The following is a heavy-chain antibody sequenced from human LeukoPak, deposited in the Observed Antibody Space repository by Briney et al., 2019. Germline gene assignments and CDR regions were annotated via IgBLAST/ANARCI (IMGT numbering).Heavy chain of an antibody. CDR1: GFTFSNYA. J-gene: IGHJ6*04. CDR2: ISSSSSYI. D-gene: IGHD3-10*02. V-gene: IGHV3-21*01. CDR3: AELGITMIGGV. Sequence: GGSLRLSCAASGFTFSNYAMNWVRQAPGKGLDWVSSISSSSSYIYYADSVKGRFTISRDNAKNSLYLQMNSLRAEDTAVYYCAELGITMIGGVWGKGTTVTISS.